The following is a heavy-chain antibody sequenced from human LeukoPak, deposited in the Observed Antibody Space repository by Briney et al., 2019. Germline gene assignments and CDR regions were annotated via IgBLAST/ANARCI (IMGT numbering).Heavy chain of an antibody. Sequence: PSETLSPTCAVSRGSLSSHSWSWIRQPPGKGLDWIGSVSYSGFTKYNPSLESRVSMSVDTSKDQFSLRLSSVTAADTAFYYCARATGCLTLFDYWGQGTPVTVSS. CDR3: ARATGCLTLFDY. CDR1: RGSLSSHS. V-gene: IGHV4-59*11. J-gene: IGHJ4*02. D-gene: IGHD3-10*01. CDR2: VSYSGFT.